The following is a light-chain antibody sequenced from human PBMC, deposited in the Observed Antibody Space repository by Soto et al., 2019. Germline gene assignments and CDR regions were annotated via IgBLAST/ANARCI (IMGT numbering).Light chain of an antibody. CDR3: SSYTGTSTPYI. Sequence: QSALTQPASVSGSPGQSITISCTGTISDVGGYNYVSWYQQHPGKAPKRMIYDVSNRPSGVSNHFSGSKSGNTASLTISGLQAEDEADYYCSSYTGTSTPYIFGTGTKLTVL. CDR2: DVS. J-gene: IGLJ1*01. CDR1: ISDVGGYNY. V-gene: IGLV2-14*01.